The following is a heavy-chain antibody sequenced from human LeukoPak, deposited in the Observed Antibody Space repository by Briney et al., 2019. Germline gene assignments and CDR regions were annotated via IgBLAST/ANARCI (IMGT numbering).Heavy chain of an antibody. Sequence: GRSLRLSCAASGFTFSSYGMHWVRQAPGKGLEWVAVIWYDGSNKYYADSVKGRFTISRDNSKNTLYLQMNSLRAEHTAGYYCAKDLHFLSSGWYAFDYWGQGTLVTVSS. J-gene: IGHJ4*02. CDR2: IWYDGSNK. V-gene: IGHV3-33*06. CDR1: GFTFSSYG. D-gene: IGHD6-19*01. CDR3: AKDLHFLSSGWYAFDY.